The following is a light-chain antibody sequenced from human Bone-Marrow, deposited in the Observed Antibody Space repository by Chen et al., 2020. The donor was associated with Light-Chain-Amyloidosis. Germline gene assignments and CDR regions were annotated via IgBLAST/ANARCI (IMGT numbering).Light chain of an antibody. CDR1: SSDVGDYNY. CDR2: DVS. CDR3: CSYVGSYTLV. V-gene: IGLV2-11*01. Sequence: QSALTQPHSVSGSPGQSVTISCTRTSSDVGDYNYVSWYQQHAGKAPKLMIYDVSERPSGVPDRFSGSKSGNTASLTISGLQAEDEADYYCCSYVGSYTLVFGGGTKLTVL. J-gene: IGLJ3*02.